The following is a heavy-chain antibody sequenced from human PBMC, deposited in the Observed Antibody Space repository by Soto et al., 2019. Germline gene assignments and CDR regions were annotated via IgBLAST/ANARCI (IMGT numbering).Heavy chain of an antibody. V-gene: IGHV3-15*01. CDR3: SPVGATAF. D-gene: IGHD1-26*01. Sequence: GGSLRLSCEGSGFTFRNVWFSWVRQAPGKGLEWVGRIKSNIDGGTADFAAPVKDRFTISRVDSENTLYLHMNSLKTEDSALYFCSPVGATAFWGQGILVTVS. CDR1: GFTFRNVW. CDR2: IKSNIDGGTA. J-gene: IGHJ4*03.